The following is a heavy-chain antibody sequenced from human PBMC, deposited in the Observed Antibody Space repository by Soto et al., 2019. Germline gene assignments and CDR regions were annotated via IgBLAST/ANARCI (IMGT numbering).Heavy chain of an antibody. Sequence: QVQLQESGPGLVKPSQTLSLTCTVSGGSISRGGYYWGWIRQHPGTGLKWIGYIYYSGGTYYNPSLKSRVTISVDTSENQFSLRLSSVTAADTAVYYCARKDSGYADYMDVWGKGTTVTVSS. CDR3: ARKDSGYADYMDV. J-gene: IGHJ6*03. V-gene: IGHV4-31*03. CDR1: GGSISRGGYY. CDR2: IYYSGGT. D-gene: IGHD5-12*01.